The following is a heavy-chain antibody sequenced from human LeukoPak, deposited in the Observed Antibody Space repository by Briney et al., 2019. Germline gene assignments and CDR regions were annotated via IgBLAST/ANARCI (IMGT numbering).Heavy chain of an antibody. CDR1: GYTFTGYY. D-gene: IGHD1-1*01. V-gene: IGHV1-2*02. J-gene: IGHJ3*01. CDR3: ARVPTGYIAVGYFQH. CDR2: INPNSGGT. Sequence: ASVKVSCNASGYTFTGYYMHWVRQAPGQGLEWMGWINPNSGGTNYAQKFQGRVTMTRDTSISTAYMELSRLRSDDTAVYYCARVPTGYIAVGYFQHWGQGTMVTVSS.